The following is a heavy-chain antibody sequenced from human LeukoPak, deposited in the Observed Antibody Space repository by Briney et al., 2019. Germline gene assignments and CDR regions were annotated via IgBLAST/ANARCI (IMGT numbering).Heavy chain of an antibody. CDR2: ISYDGSNK. V-gene: IGHV3-30-3*01. Sequence: GGSLRLSCAASGFTFSSYAMHWVRQAPGKGLEWVAVISYDGSNKYYADSVKGRFTISRDNSKSTLYLQMNSLRAEDTAVYYCARESRLTIFGVVITTRDYGMDVWGQGTTVTVSS. D-gene: IGHD3-3*01. CDR3: ARESRLTIFGVVITTRDYGMDV. CDR1: GFTFSSYA. J-gene: IGHJ6*02.